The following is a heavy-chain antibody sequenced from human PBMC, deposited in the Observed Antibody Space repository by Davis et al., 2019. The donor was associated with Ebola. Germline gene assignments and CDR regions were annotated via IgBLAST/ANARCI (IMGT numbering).Heavy chain of an antibody. J-gene: IGHJ4*02. V-gene: IGHV3-53*04. D-gene: IGHD5-12*01. Sequence: GGSLRLSCAASGFTVSSDYMSWVRQAPGKGLEWVSVIYSGGSTYYADSVKGRFTISRHNSENTVFLQMNSLRPDDTAVYYCARDPPQSGGYVWGQGTLVTVSS. CDR2: IYSGGST. CDR3: ARDPPQSGGYV. CDR1: GFTVSSDY.